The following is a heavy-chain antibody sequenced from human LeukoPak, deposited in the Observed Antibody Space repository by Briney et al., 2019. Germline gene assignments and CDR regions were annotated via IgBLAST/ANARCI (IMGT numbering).Heavy chain of an antibody. CDR1: GGSFSGYY. D-gene: IGHD2-15*01. V-gene: IGHV4-59*01. CDR3: ARGRGDCSGGSCYFNWFDP. Sequence: PSETLSLTCAVYGGSFSGYYWSWIRQPPGKGLEWIGYIYYSGSTNYNPSLKSRVTISLDTSKNQFSLKLSSMTAADTAMYYCARGRGDCSGGSCYFNWFDPWGQGTLVTVSS. J-gene: IGHJ5*02. CDR2: IYYSGST.